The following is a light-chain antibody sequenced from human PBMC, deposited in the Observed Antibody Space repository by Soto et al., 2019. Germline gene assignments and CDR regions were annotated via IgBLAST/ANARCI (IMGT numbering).Light chain of an antibody. CDR1: QSVSSN. J-gene: IGKJ1*01. CDR2: GAS. CDR3: QLYGSSRWT. V-gene: IGKV3-15*01. Sequence: EIVMTQSPATLSVSPGERATLSCRASQSVSSNLAWYQQKPGQAPRLLIYGASTRATGIPARFSGSGSGTEFTLTISSLQSEDFAVYYCQLYGSSRWTFGQGTKVEFK.